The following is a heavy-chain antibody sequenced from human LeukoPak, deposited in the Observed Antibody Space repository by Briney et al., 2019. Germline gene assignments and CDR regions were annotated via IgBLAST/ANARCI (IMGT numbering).Heavy chain of an antibody. Sequence: GASVKVSCKASGYTFTSYDINWVRQATGQGLEWMGWMNPNSGNTGYAQKFQGRVTITRNTSISTAYMELSSLRSEDTAVYYCASAIRRRGTYYFDYWGQGTLVTVSS. V-gene: IGHV1-8*01. D-gene: IGHD1-1*01. CDR1: GYTFTSYD. CDR2: MNPNSGNT. J-gene: IGHJ4*02. CDR3: ASAIRRRGTYYFDY.